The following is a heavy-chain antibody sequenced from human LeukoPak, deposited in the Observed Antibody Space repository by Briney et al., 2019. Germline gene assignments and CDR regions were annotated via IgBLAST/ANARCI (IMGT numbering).Heavy chain of an antibody. Sequence: PSETLSLTCAVSGDSISTNHWWSWVRQPPGKGLEWIGEVYHSGSTNYNPSLKSRVTISVDKSKNLFSLKLTSVTAADTAVYYCARTGVVPAAMRFDYWGQGTLVTVSS. D-gene: IGHD2-2*01. V-gene: IGHV4-4*02. CDR3: ARTGVVPAAMRFDY. CDR1: GDSISTNHW. CDR2: VYHSGST. J-gene: IGHJ4*02.